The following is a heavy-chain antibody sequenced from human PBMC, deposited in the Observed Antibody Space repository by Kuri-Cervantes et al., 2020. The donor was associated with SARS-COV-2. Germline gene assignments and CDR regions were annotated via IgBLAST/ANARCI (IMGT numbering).Heavy chain of an antibody. CDR3: AKDNGSSWPYYFDY. CDR2: ISGRGGST. V-gene: IGHV3-23*01. CDR1: GFTFSSYA. J-gene: IGHJ4*02. Sequence: GGSLRLSCAASGFTFSSYAMSWVRQAPGKGLEWVSAISGRGGSTYYADSVKGRFTISRDNSMNTLYLQMNSLRAEDTAVYYCAKDNGSSWPYYFDYWGQGTLVTVSS. D-gene: IGHD6-13*01.